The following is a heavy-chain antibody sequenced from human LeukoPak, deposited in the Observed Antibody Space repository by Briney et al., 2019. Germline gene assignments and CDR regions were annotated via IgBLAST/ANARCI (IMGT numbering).Heavy chain of an antibody. D-gene: IGHD3-16*01. CDR2: IYTSGST. Sequence: PSETLSLTCTVSGGSISSYYWSWIRQPPGKGLKWIGYIYTSGSTNYNPSIKSRVTISVDTSKNQFSLKLSSVTAADTAVYYCARHTYDQENWFDPWGQGTLVTVSS. CDR3: ARHTYDQENWFDP. V-gene: IGHV4-4*09. CDR1: GGSISSYY. J-gene: IGHJ5*02.